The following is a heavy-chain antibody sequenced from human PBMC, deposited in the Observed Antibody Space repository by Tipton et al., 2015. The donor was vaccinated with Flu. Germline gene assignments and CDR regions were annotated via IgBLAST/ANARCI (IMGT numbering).Heavy chain of an antibody. D-gene: IGHD2/OR15-2a*01. Sequence: LRLSCAVSGDSLRSDYYWGWIRQPPGKGLEWIGNIYYTGNTYYNPSLKSRVTISVDRSKNQFSLKVTSVTAADTAVYYCARGSPTEYHFDSWGQGTLVTVSS. CDR2: IYYTGNT. CDR1: GDSLRSDYY. CDR3: ARGSPTEYHFDS. V-gene: IGHV4-38-2*01. J-gene: IGHJ4*02.